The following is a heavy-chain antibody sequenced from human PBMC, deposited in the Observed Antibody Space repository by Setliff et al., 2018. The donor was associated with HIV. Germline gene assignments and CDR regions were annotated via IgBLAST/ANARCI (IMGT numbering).Heavy chain of an antibody. CDR1: GGSINRSNYY. V-gene: IGHV4-39*01. D-gene: IGHD3-3*01. CDR2: ISYTGST. CDR3: ARGRVLEWLLNH. J-gene: IGHJ4*02. Sequence: SETLSLTCTVPGGSINRSNYYWGWIRQPPGKGLEWIGTISYTGSTYYDPSLKSRVTISLDTSKNQFFLKLSSVTAPDTAVYYCARGRVLEWLLNHWGQGTRVTVSS.